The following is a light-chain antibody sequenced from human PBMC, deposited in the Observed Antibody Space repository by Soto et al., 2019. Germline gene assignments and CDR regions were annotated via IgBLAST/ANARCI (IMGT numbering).Light chain of an antibody. CDR3: QQYGSPPGT. Sequence: EIVLTQSPGTLSLSPGERATLSCRASQSVSSSYLAWYQQKPGQAPRLLISGASSRATGIPDSFSGSGSGTDFTLTISRLEPEDFAVYYCQQYGSPPGTFGQGTKVEIK. V-gene: IGKV3-20*01. J-gene: IGKJ1*01. CDR1: QSVSSSY. CDR2: GAS.